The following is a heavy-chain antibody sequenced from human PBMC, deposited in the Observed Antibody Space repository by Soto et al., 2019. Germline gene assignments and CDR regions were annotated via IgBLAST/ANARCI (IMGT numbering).Heavy chain of an antibody. D-gene: IGHD5-12*01. V-gene: IGHV3-21*01. Sequence: GGSLRLSCAASGFTFSSYSMNWVRQAPGKGLEWVSSISSSSSYIYYADSVKGRFTISRDNAKNSLYLQMNSLRAEDTAVYYCARDYRDGYNSVYYGMDVWGQGTTVTVSS. CDR2: ISSSSSYI. CDR1: GFTFSSYS. J-gene: IGHJ6*02. CDR3: ARDYRDGYNSVYYGMDV.